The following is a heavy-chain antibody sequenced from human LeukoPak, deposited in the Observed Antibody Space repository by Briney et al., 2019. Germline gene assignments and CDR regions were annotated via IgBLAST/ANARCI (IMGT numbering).Heavy chain of an antibody. D-gene: IGHD6-13*01. CDR2: TYSGGST. CDR1: GFTVSSNY. Sequence: GGSLRLSCAASGFTVSSNYMSWVRQAPGKGLEWVSVTYSGGSTYYADSVKGRFTISRDNSKNTLYLQMNSLRAEDTAVYYCARQYSSSWLYFDYWGQGTLVTVSS. J-gene: IGHJ4*02. V-gene: IGHV3-66*02. CDR3: ARQYSSSWLYFDY.